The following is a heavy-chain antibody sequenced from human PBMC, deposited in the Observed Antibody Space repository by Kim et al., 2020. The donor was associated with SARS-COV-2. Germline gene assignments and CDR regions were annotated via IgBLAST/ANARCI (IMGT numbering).Heavy chain of an antibody. CDR2: IHHVSGYT. V-gene: IGHV3-23*01. D-gene: IGHD3-10*01. J-gene: IGHJ4*02. CDR3: ATLPWQARGY. CDR1: GLTLTSDG. Sequence: GGSLRLSCLASGLTLTSDGMSWVRQAPGKGLEWVSGIHHVSGYTQYADFVKGRFTVSRDASKNTVYLHMNTLGAEDTAVYYCATLPWQARGYWGQGTLVIVSS.